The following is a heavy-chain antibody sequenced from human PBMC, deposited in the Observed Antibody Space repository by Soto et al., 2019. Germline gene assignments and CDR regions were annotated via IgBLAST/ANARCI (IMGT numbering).Heavy chain of an antibody. V-gene: IGHV1-69*12. Sequence: QVQLVQSGAEVKKPGSSVKVSCKASGVTFSSYAISWVRQAPGQGLEWMGGIIPIFGTANYAQKFQGRVTITADESPGTAYMELSRLRSEDTAVYNCAIDGGIAAAGTGFFQHWGQGTLVTVSS. CDR1: GVTFSSYA. CDR3: AIDGGIAAAGTGFFQH. J-gene: IGHJ1*01. CDR2: IIPIFGTA. D-gene: IGHD6-13*01.